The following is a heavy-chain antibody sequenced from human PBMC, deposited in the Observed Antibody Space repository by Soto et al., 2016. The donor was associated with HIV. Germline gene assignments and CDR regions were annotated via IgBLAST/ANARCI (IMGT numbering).Heavy chain of an antibody. CDR3: ARGGGSSGSYYYAMDV. CDR1: GFTFGTYW. V-gene: IGHV3-74*03. CDR2: INGDGSSA. J-gene: IGHJ6*02. Sequence: EVQLVESGGDLVQPGGSLRLSCVASGFTFGTYWVHWVRQAPGKGLVWVSRINGDGSSALSADSVKGRFTISRDNAKNTLYLHMNSLRVEDTAAYFCARGGGSSGSYYYAMDVWGQGTTVIVSS. D-gene: IGHD2-15*01.